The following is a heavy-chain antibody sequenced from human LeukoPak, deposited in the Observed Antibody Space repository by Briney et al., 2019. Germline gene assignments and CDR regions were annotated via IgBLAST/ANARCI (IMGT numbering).Heavy chain of an antibody. CDR1: GGSISSSNW. CDR2: IYHSGST. D-gene: IGHD6-13*01. CDR3: AREAIAAAGRWFDP. V-gene: IGHV4-4*02. J-gene: IGHJ5*02. Sequence: PSETLSLTCAVSGGSISSSNWWSWVRQPPGKGLEWIGEIYHSGSTNYNPSLKSRVTISVDKSKNQFSLKLGSVTAADTAVYYCAREAIAAAGRWFDPWGQGTLVTVSS.